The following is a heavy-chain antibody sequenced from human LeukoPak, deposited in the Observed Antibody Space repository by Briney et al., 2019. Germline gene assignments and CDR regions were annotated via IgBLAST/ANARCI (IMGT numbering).Heavy chain of an antibody. J-gene: IGHJ3*02. CDR3: AKDTIQLWPHAFDI. D-gene: IGHD5-18*01. CDR2: ISSSSSYI. V-gene: IGHV3-21*01. Sequence: GGSLRLSCAASGFTFSSNNMNWVRQAPGKGLEWVSSISSSSSYIFYADSVKGRFTISRDNAKNSLYLQMNSLRAEDTAVYYCAKDTIQLWPHAFDIWGQGTMVTVSS. CDR1: GFTFSSNN.